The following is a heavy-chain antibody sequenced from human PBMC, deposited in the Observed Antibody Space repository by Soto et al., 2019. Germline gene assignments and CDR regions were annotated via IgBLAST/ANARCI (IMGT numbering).Heavy chain of an antibody. CDR2: ISAYNGNT. CDR3: ARDRATVTATNWFDP. CDR1: GYTFTSYG. Sequence: ASVKVSCKASGYTFTSYGISWVRQAPGQGLEWMGWISAYNGNTNYAQKLQGRVTMTTDTSTSTAYMELRSLRSDDTAVYYCARDRATVTATNWFDPWGQGTLVTVSS. J-gene: IGHJ5*02. D-gene: IGHD4-4*01. V-gene: IGHV1-18*01.